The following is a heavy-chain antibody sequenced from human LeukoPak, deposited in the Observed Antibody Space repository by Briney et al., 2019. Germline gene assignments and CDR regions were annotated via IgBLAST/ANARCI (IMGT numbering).Heavy chain of an antibody. V-gene: IGHV4-4*09. CDR1: GGSISSYY. CDR3: ARTRKYSSSREVSWFDP. Sequence: SETLSLTCTVSGGSISSYYWSWIRQPPGKGLEWIGYIYTSGSTNYNPSLKSRVTISVDTSKNQFSLKLSSVTAADTAVYYCARTRKYSSSREVSWFDPWGQGTLVTVSS. D-gene: IGHD6-13*01. CDR2: IYTSGST. J-gene: IGHJ5*02.